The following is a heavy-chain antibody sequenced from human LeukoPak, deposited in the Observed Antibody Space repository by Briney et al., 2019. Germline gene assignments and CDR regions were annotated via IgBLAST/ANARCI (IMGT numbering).Heavy chain of an antibody. CDR1: GVSISSFY. Sequence: SETLSLTCTVSGVSISSFYWSWIRQPAGEGLEWIGRISASGSTNYNPSLMGRVTMSVDTSKNQFSLKLSSVTAADTAVYYCARDHVYGSGSPYYYYGMDVWGQGTTITVSS. V-gene: IGHV4-4*07. J-gene: IGHJ6*02. CDR2: ISASGST. D-gene: IGHD3-10*01. CDR3: ARDHVYGSGSPYYYYGMDV.